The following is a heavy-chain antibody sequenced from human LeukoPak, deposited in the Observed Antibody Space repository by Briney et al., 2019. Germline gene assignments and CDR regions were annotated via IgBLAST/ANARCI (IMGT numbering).Heavy chain of an antibody. J-gene: IGHJ4*02. D-gene: IGHD4-17*01. CDR2: IIPILGVA. Sequence: SVKVSCKASGGTFSSYAISWVRQAPGQGREWMGRIIPILGVANYAQKLQGRVTITADKSTSTAYMELSSLRSEDTAVYYCARVGENFRTTVTTLNYWGQGTLVTVSS. CDR3: ARVGENFRTTVTTLNY. V-gene: IGHV1-69*04. CDR1: GGTFSSYA.